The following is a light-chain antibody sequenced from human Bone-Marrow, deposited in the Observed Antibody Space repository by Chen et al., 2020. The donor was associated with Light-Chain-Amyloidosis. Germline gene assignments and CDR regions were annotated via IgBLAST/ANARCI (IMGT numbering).Light chain of an antibody. CDR2: GSS. V-gene: IGKV3-20*01. J-gene: IGKJ4*01. CDR3: QQYGTSPLT. CDR1: KTISSNY. Sequence: EIVLTQSPGTLSLSPGEGANLSCRASKTISSNYLTWYQQKVGQAPRLLIYGSSSRATGIPDRFTGSGSETDCTLTINRLEPEDFAMYYCQQYGTSPLTFGGGTKVEIK.